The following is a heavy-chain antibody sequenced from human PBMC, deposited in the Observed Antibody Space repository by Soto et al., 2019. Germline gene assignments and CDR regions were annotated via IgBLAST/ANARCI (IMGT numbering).Heavy chain of an antibody. CDR3: ARGDIAAAAPSYYYYGMDV. J-gene: IGHJ6*02. D-gene: IGHD6-13*01. CDR2: IIPIFGTA. V-gene: IGHV1-69*01. Sequence: QVQLVQSGAEVKKPGSSVKVSCKASGGTFSSYAISWVRQAPGQGLEWMGGIIPIFGTANYAQKFQGRVTIPADESTSTAYMELSSLRSEDTAVYYCARGDIAAAAPSYYYYGMDVWGQGTTVTVSS. CDR1: GGTFSSYA.